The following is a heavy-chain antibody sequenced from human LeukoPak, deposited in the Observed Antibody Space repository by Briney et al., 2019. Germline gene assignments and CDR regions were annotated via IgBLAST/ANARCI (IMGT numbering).Heavy chain of an antibody. J-gene: IGHJ2*01. D-gene: IGHD3-22*01. CDR1: GGSISSYY. Sequence: SETLPLTCTVSGGSISSYYWSWIRQPPGKGLEWIGYIYYSGSTNYNPSLKSRVTISVDTSKNQFSPKLSSVTAADTAVYYCARHPYYYDSSGYSHWYFDLWGRGTLVTVSS. CDR2: IYYSGST. V-gene: IGHV4-59*08. CDR3: ARHPYYYDSSGYSHWYFDL.